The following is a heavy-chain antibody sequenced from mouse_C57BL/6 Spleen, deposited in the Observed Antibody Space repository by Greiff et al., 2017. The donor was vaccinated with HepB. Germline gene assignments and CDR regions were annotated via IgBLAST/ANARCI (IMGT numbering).Heavy chain of an antibody. CDR3: ARRDDGYSYYAMDY. Sequence: VMLVESGPELVKPGASVKISCKASGYAFSSSWMNWVKQRPGKGLEWIGRIYPGDGDTNYNGKFKGKATLTADKSSSTAYMQLSSLTSEDSAVYFCARRDDGYSYYAMDYWGQGTSVTVSS. J-gene: IGHJ4*01. V-gene: IGHV1-82*01. CDR1: GYAFSSSW. D-gene: IGHD2-3*01. CDR2: IYPGDGDT.